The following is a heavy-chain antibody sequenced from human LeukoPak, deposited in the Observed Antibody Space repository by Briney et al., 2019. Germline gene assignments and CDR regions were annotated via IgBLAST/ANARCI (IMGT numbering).Heavy chain of an antibody. Sequence: SETLSLTCTVSGGSISTSTYYWGWIRQPPGKGLEWIGYIYYSGSTNYNPSLKSRVTISLDTSKNQFSLKLSSVTTADTAVYYCARSVVTLYWYFDLWGRGTLVTVSS. D-gene: IGHD4-23*01. J-gene: IGHJ2*01. CDR1: GGSISTSTYY. V-gene: IGHV4-61*05. CDR3: ARSVVTLYWYFDL. CDR2: IYYSGST.